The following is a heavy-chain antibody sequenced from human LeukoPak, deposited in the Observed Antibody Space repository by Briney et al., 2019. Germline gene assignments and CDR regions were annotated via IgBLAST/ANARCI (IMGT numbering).Heavy chain of an antibody. CDR1: GFTVSSNY. V-gene: IGHV3-66*01. Sequence: GGSLRLSCAASGFTVSSNYMSWVRQAPGKGLEWVSVIYSGGSTYYADSVKGRFTISRDNSKNTLYLQMGSLRAEDMAVYYCAREMALRIVGATDYWGQGTLVTVSS. CDR2: IYSGGST. CDR3: AREMALRIVGATDY. D-gene: IGHD1-26*01. J-gene: IGHJ4*02.